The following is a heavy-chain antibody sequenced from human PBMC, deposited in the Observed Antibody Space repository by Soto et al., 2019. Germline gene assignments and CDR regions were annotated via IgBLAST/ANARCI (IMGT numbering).Heavy chain of an antibody. Sequence: PGESLKISCKGSGYSFTSYWIGWVRQMPGKGLEWMGIIYPGDSDTRYSPSFQGQVAISADKSISTAYLQWSSLKASDTATYYCARPAVYKYSSSWYFDYWGQGTLVTVSS. CDR1: GYSFTSYW. CDR2: IYPGDSDT. V-gene: IGHV5-51*01. J-gene: IGHJ4*02. D-gene: IGHD6-13*01. CDR3: ARPAVYKYSSSWYFDY.